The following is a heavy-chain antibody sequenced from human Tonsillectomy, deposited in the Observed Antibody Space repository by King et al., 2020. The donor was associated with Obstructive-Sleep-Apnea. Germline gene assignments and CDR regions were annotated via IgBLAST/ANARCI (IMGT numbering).Heavy chain of an antibody. CDR2: MFYGGST. CDR1: GVSISSSNFY. Sequence: QLQESGPGLVKPSETLSLTCTVSGVSISSSNFYWGWIRQPPGKGLEWIGTMFYGGSTYYTPSLKSRVTISVDTSKNQFSLKLSSVTAADTALYYCARTAPYQWFGGVSMGFDDWGLGTLVTVSS. J-gene: IGHJ4*02. D-gene: IGHD3-10*01. V-gene: IGHV4-39*07. CDR3: ARTAPYQWFGGVSMGFDD.